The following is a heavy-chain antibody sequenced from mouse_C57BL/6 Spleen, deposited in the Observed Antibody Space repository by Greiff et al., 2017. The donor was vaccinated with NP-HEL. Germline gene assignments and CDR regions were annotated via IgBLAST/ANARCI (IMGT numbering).Heavy chain of an antibody. D-gene: IGHD1-1*01. Sequence: VQLKQSGPELVKPGASVKISCKASGYSFTDYNMNWVKQSNGKSLEWIGVINPNYGTTSYNQKFKGKATLTVDQSSSTAYMQLNSLTSEDSAVYYCARHGTTVVAPHAMDYWGQGTSVTVSS. CDR3: ARHGTTVVAPHAMDY. CDR2: INPNYGTT. J-gene: IGHJ4*01. V-gene: IGHV1-39*01. CDR1: GYSFTDYN.